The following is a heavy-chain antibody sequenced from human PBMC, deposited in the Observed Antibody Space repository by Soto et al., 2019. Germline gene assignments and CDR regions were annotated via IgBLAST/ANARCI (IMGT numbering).Heavy chain of an antibody. CDR1: GYTFTSYG. J-gene: IGHJ6*02. Sequence: ASVKVSCKASGYTFTSYGISWVRQAPGQGLEWMGWISAYNGNTNYAQKLQGRVTMTTDTSTSTAYMELRSLRSDDTAVYYCAREGYYGSGSYLRFDYYYGMAVWGQGTTVTVSS. D-gene: IGHD3-10*01. CDR3: AREGYYGSGSYLRFDYYYGMAV. CDR2: ISAYNGNT. V-gene: IGHV1-18*01.